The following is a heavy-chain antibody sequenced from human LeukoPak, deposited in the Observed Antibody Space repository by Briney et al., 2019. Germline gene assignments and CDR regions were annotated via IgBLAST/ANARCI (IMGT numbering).Heavy chain of an antibody. CDR1: GFTFSSYS. J-gene: IGHJ4*02. D-gene: IGHD2-15*01. CDR2: ISSSSSYI. CDR3: AKDSPVATR. Sequence: GGSLRLSCAASGFTFSSYSMNWVRQAPGKGLEWVSSISSSSSYIYYADSVKGRFTISRDDSKNTLYLQMNSLRAEDTAVYYCAKDSPVATRWGQGTLVTVSS. V-gene: IGHV3-21*04.